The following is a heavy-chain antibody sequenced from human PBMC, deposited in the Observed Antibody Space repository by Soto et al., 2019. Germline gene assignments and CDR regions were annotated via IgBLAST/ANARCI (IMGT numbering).Heavy chain of an antibody. CDR1: CGSFIGYY. J-gene: IGHJ4*02. D-gene: IGHD3-3*01. V-gene: IGHV4-34*01. CDR2: INHSGST. Sequence: SETLSLTCAVYCGSFIGYYWSWIRQPPGKGLEWIGEINHSGSTNYNPSLKSRVTISVDTSKNQFSLKLSSVTAADTAVYYCARVDYDFWSGYYTGINFDYWGQGTLVTVSS. CDR3: ARVDYDFWSGYYTGINFDY.